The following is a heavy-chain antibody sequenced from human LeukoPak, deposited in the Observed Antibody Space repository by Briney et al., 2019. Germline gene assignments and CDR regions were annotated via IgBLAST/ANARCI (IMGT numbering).Heavy chain of an antibody. Sequence: GGSLRLSCAASGFTFSSYAMTWVRQAPGKGLEWVAGISDSGGNAKYADSVKGQFTISRDNPKNTLYLQMNSLRAEDTAVYFCAKRGVVIRVILVGFHKEAYYFESWGQGALVTVSS. CDR2: ISDSGGNA. CDR1: GFTFSSYA. V-gene: IGHV3-23*01. CDR3: AKRGVVIRVILVGFHKEAYYFES. J-gene: IGHJ4*02. D-gene: IGHD3/OR15-3a*01.